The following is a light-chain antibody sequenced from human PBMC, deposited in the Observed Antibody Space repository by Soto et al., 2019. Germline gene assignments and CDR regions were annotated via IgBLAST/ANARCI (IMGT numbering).Light chain of an antibody. CDR3: QQYKNWPPLT. CDR2: GAS. Sequence: EIVITQSPATLSASPGERATLSCRASQSVRSNLAWYQQKPGQAPRLLIYGASTRATDIPPRFSGSGSGTEFTLTITSLQSEDFAVYYCQQYKNWPPLTFGGGTKVDIK. J-gene: IGKJ4*01. CDR1: QSVRSN. V-gene: IGKV3-15*01.